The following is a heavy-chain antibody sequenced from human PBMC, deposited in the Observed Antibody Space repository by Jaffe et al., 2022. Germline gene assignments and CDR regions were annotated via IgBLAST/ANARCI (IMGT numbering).Heavy chain of an antibody. J-gene: IGHJ3*01. CDR3: ATIPVATSQGFDF. V-gene: IGHV4-61*02. CDR2: IYTSGRT. Sequence: VQLQESGPGLVKPSQTLSLTCTVSGVSISADTYYWSWIRQPAGEGLEWIGHIYTSGRTNYNPSLRSRLTITVDTSQNQFSLKLSSVTAADTAVYYCATIPVATSQGFDFWGQGTMVTVSS. D-gene: IGHD5-12*01. CDR1: GVSISADTYY.